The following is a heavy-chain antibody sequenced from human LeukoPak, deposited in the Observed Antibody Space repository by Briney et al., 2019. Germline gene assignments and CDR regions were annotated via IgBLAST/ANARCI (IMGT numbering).Heavy chain of an antibody. J-gene: IGHJ6*03. CDR3: ARANGDFVGGGHYMDV. Sequence: SGPALVKPTQTLTLTCTFSGFSLNTNGLSMNWIRHPPEKSLEWLARIGLDDDKYYNTSLMTRLTISKDTSKNQVVLTLTNMNPEDTAAYYCARANGDFVGGGHYMDVWGKGTKVSVSS. V-gene: IGHV2-70*11. CDR1: GFSLNTNGLS. CDR2: IGLDDDK. D-gene: IGHD4-17*01.